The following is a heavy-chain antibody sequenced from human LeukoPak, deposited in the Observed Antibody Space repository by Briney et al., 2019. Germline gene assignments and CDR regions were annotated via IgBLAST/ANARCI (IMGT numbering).Heavy chain of an antibody. D-gene: IGHD3-22*01. CDR2: ISAYNGNT. CDR3: ARLSSGWNTFDY. V-gene: IGHV1-18*01. J-gene: IGHJ4*02. CDR1: GYTFTSYD. Sequence: ASVKVSCKASGYTFTSYDINWVRQATGQGLEWMGWISAYNGNTNYAQKLQGRVTMTTDTSTSTAYMELRSLRSDDTAVYYCARLSSGWNTFDYWGQGTLVTVSS.